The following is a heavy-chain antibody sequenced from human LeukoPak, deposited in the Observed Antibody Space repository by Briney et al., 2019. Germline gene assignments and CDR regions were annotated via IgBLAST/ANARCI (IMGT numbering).Heavy chain of an antibody. V-gene: IGHV4-39*01. CDR3: ARGSGYDDNWFDP. D-gene: IGHD5-12*01. CDR2: IYYSGST. Sequence: SETLSLTCTVSGGSISSSSYYWGWIRQPPGKGLEWIGSIYYSGSTYYNPSLKSRVTISVDTSKNQFSLKLSSVTAADTAVYYCARGSGYDDNWFDPWDQGTLVTVSS. CDR1: GGSISSSSYY. J-gene: IGHJ5*02.